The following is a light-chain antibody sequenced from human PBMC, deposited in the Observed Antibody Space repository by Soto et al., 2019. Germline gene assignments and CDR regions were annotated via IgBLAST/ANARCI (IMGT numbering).Light chain of an antibody. V-gene: IGKV3-15*01. J-gene: IGKJ1*01. CDR3: QQYNNWWT. CDR2: GAS. Sequence: EIVMTQSPATLSVSPGERATLSCRASQSVSNNLAWYQKKPGQAPRLLIYGASTRATGISARFSGSGSGTEFTLTISSLQSEDFAVYYCQQYNNWWTFGQGTRVDIK. CDR1: QSVSNN.